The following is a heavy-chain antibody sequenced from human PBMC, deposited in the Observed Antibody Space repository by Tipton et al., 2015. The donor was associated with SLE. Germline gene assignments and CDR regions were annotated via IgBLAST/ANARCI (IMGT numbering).Heavy chain of an antibody. J-gene: IGHJ2*01. CDR1: GYSISDYY. CDR2: IYHSGST. V-gene: IGHV4-38-2*01. CDR3: AKPFSPNYWYFDL. Sequence: TLSLTCAVSGYSISDYYWGWVRQSPGKGLEWIGSIYHSGSTYYNPSLKSRVTISIDTSKNQFSLKLNSVTATDTAVYYCAKPFSPNYWYFDLWGRGTLATVSS. D-gene: IGHD2-8*01.